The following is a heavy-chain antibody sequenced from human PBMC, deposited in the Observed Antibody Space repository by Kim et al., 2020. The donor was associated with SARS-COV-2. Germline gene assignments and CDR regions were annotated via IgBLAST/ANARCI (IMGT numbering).Heavy chain of an antibody. V-gene: IGHV3-11*06. J-gene: IGHJ4*02. CDR3: ARDSEDIVVVPAFDY. Sequence: DPVKGRFTISRDNAKNSLYLQMNSLRAEDTAVYYCARDSEDIVVVPAFDYWGQGTLVTVSS. D-gene: IGHD2-2*01.